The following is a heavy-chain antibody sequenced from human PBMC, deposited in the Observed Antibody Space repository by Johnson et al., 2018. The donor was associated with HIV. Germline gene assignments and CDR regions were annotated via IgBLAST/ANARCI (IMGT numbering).Heavy chain of an antibody. CDR2: ISGSGGTT. CDR1: GFTFSSYA. Sequence: VQLVESGGGLVQPGRSLRLSCAASGFTFSSYAMSWVRQAPGKGLAWVSSISGSGGTTYYADSVKGRFTISRDNSKNTLYLQMSSLRAEDTALYYCARVGSGSYLLGAFDIWGQGTMVTVSS. CDR3: ARVGSGSYLLGAFDI. V-gene: IGHV3-23*04. J-gene: IGHJ3*02. D-gene: IGHD1-26*01.